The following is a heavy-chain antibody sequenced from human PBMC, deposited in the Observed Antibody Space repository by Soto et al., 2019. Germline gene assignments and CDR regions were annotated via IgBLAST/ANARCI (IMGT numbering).Heavy chain of an antibody. CDR1: GDSISNSH. Sequence: QVQLQESGAGLVKPSETLSLTCAISGDSISNSHWSWIRQPAGWGLEWIGRVYTSGDTNYTPSLESTATMSVVTSNNRIALKVTAVTAADTAIYDCVRDRGMADLWGQGTLVAVSS. CDR2: VYTSGDT. D-gene: IGHD6-13*01. J-gene: IGHJ5*02. V-gene: IGHV4-4*07. CDR3: VRDRGMADL.